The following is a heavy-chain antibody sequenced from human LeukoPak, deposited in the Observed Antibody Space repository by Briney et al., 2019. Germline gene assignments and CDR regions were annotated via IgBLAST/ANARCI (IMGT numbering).Heavy chain of an antibody. J-gene: IGHJ6*03. CDR1: GYTFTSYG. CDR3: ARGGHSSSWDYYYYMDV. Sequence: ASVKVSCKASGYTFTSYGISWVRQAPGQGLEWMGWISAYNGNTNDAQKLQGRVTMTPDTSTSTAYMELRSLRSDDTAVYYCARGGHSSSWDYYYYMDVWGKGTTVTISS. CDR2: ISAYNGNT. D-gene: IGHD6-13*01. V-gene: IGHV1-18*01.